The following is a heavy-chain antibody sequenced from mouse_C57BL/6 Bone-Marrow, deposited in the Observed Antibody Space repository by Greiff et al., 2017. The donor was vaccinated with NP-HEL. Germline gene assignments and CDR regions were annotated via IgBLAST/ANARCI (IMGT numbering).Heavy chain of an antibody. CDR1: GYAFSSSW. CDR3: ARFTTKGDWYFDV. CDR2: IYPGDGDT. Sequence: VQLQQSGPELVKPGASVKISCKASGYAFSSSWMNWVKQRPGKGLEWIGRIYPGDGDTNYNGKFKGKATLTADKSSSTAYMQLSSLTSEDSAVYFCARFTTKGDWYFDVWGTGTTVTVSS. D-gene: IGHD1-1*01. V-gene: IGHV1-82*01. J-gene: IGHJ1*03.